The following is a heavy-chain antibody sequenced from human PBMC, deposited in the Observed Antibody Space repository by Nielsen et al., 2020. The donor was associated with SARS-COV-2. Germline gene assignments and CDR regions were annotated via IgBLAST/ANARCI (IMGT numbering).Heavy chain of an antibody. CDR2: ITGNGGGT. CDR1: GFTFNSYV. Sequence: GGSLRLSCAASGFTFNSYVMTRVRQAPGKGLEWVSTITGNGGGTYYLDSVKGRFTISRDNFRNTLYLQMNSLRAEDTAVYYCARVPRPYDFWSGSDAFDIWGQGTMVTASS. J-gene: IGHJ3*02. D-gene: IGHD3-3*01. V-gene: IGHV3-23*01. CDR3: ARVPRPYDFWSGSDAFDI.